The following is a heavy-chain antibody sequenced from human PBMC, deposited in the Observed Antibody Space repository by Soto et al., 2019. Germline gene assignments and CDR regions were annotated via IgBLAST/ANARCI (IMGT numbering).Heavy chain of an antibody. D-gene: IGHD6-13*01. CDR2: ISAYNGNT. J-gene: IGHJ4*02. V-gene: IGHV1-18*01. Sequence: ASVKVSCKASGYTFTNYNINWVRQAPGQGLEWMGWISAYNGNTYYAQKFHGRVTMTIDTSTSTVYMELRSLRSDDTALYYCARQLATAFDYWGQGTLVTVSS. CDR3: ARQLATAFDY. CDR1: GYTFTNYN.